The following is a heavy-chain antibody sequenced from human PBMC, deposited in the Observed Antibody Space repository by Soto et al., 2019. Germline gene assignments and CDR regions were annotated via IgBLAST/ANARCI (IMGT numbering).Heavy chain of an antibody. J-gene: IGHJ4*02. CDR3: AGDESVVVSAPYFDY. CDR1: GFTFSSYW. Sequence: EVQLVESGGGLVQPGGSLRLSCAASGFTFSSYWMSWVRQAPGKGLEWVANIKQDGSEKYYVDSVKGRFTISRDNAKNSRYLQMNSLRAEDTAVYYCAGDESVVVSAPYFDYWGQGTLVTVSS. CDR2: IKQDGSEK. D-gene: IGHD2-21*02. V-gene: IGHV3-7*01.